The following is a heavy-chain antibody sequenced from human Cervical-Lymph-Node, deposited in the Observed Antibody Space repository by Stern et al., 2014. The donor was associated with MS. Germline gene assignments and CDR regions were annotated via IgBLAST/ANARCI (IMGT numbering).Heavy chain of an antibody. CDR2: VNPESGTT. D-gene: IGHD1-14*01. J-gene: IGHJ3*01. V-gene: IGHV1-8*01. Sequence: VQLVESGAEARMPGASVKVTCKTSGYRFTTYDFNWVRQAPGQGLEWMGWVNPESGTTGYAPKFQGRLTLTTTTSLKTTSMELRSLRPDDTAVYYCARGGRGAFDVWGQGTTVTVSS. CDR1: GYRFTTYD. CDR3: ARGGRGAFDV.